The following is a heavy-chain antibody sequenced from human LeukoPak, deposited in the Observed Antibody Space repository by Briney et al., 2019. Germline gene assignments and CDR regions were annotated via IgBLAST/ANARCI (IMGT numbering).Heavy chain of an antibody. CDR2: FDPEDGET. V-gene: IGHV1-24*01. D-gene: IGHD3-22*01. CDR3: STGAPPPPHYFDSNGYYPTNF. J-gene: IGHJ3*01. CDR1: GYTLTELP. Sequence: WASVKVSCKVFGYTLTELPMHWVRQVPGKGLEWMGGFDPEDGETVYTQKFQGRVTMTEDTSTDTAYIELSSLRSEDTAMYYCSTGAPPPPHYFDSNGYYPTNFWGQGTLVTVSS.